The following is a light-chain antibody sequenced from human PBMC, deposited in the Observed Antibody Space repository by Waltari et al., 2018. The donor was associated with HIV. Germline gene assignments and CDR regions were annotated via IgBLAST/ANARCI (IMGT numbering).Light chain of an antibody. CDR3: CSYAGSYTFV. V-gene: IGLV2-11*01. CDR1: SSDVGGYNY. Sequence: QSALTQPRSVSGSPGQSVNISCTGTSSDVGGYNYLSWYQQHPAKAPKLMIYDVTKRPSWVPDRVSGSKSGNTASLTISGLQAGDEADYYCCSYAGSYTFVFGGGTKVTVL. J-gene: IGLJ2*01. CDR2: DVT.